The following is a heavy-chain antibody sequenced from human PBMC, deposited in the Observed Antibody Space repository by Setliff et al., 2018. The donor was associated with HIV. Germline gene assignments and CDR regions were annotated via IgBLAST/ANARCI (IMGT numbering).Heavy chain of an antibody. D-gene: IGHD3-16*02. CDR2: VYYTGST. V-gene: IGHV4-39*01. CDR1: GGSIDSSDYY. Sequence: LSLTCSVSGGSIDSSDYYWGWIRQPPGKGLEWIGTVYYTGSTFYNPSLESRVTISVDTSKNQFSLKLRSVTATDTTVYYCARLILGELSLFGPYWYFDLRGRGTLVTVSS. J-gene: IGHJ2*01. CDR3: ARLILGELSLFGPYWYFDL.